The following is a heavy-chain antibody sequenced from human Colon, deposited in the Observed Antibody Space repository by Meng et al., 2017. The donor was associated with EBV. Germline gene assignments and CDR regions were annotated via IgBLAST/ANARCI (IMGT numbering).Heavy chain of an antibody. Sequence: QLPLLESDPGLVQPSQSLSLTCAVSGDSISSGDYSWSWIRQPPGQGLEWIGYIYHGGTTYNTSLKSRVTISVDNSKNQFSLRLTSVTAADTAVYYCARGPYCGGDCYWFDPWGQGTLVTVSS. CDR3: ARGPYCGGDCYWFDP. J-gene: IGHJ5*02. CDR1: GDSISSGDYS. V-gene: IGHV4-30-2*01. D-gene: IGHD2-21*02. CDR2: IYHGGTT.